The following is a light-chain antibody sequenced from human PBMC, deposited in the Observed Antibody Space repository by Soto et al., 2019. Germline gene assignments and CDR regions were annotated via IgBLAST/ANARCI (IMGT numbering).Light chain of an antibody. Sequence: EVVLTQSPATLSVSPGERATLSCRASQTVSSNLAWYQQKPGQAPRLLIYGASTRATGIPARFTGSGFMTEFTLTISSLQSEDFAVYYCQQYNNWPPITFGQGTRLEI. V-gene: IGKV3-15*01. J-gene: IGKJ5*01. CDR2: GAS. CDR3: QQYNNWPPIT. CDR1: QTVSSN.